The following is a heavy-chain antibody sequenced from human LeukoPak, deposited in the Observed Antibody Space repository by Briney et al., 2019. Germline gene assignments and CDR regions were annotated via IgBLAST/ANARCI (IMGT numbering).Heavy chain of an antibody. V-gene: IGHV3-23*01. D-gene: IGHD4-11*01. CDR2: IGESGTGK. Sequence: GGSLRLSCAASGFTFNSYAMYWVRQAPGKGLEWASSIGESGTGKEYADSVKGRFTISRDNSKNTLYLQMNSLRAEDTAVYYCAKERSHNNYFFDYWGQGTLVTVSS. CDR3: AKERSHNNYFFDY. CDR1: GFTFNSYA. J-gene: IGHJ4*02.